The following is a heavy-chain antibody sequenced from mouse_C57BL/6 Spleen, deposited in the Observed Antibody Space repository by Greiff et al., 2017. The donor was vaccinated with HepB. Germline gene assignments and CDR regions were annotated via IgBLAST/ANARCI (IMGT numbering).Heavy chain of an antibody. Sequence: VQLQQSVAELVRPGASVKLSCTASGFNIKNTYMHWVKQRPGQGLEWIGRIDPANGNTKYAPKFQGKATLTADTSSNPAYLKRSSLTSEDPASYDCAVGRSTLDYWGQGTTLTVSA. J-gene: IGHJ2*01. D-gene: IGHD5-1*01. CDR3: AVGRSTLDY. CDR1: GFNIKNTY. V-gene: IGHV14-3*01. CDR2: IDPANGNT.